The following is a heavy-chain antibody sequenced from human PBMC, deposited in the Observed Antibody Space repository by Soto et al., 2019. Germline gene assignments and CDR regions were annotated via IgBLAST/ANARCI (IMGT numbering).Heavy chain of an antibody. V-gene: IGHV3-30-3*01. CDR2: ISYDGSKK. D-gene: IGHD5-18*01. CDR1: GFTLSNYA. Sequence: QVQLVESEGGVVQPGRSLRLSCAASGFTLSNYAMHWVRQAPGKGLEWVATISYDGSKKNYADSVKGRFTISRDNSKNALYLKMNSLRAEDTAVYYFVRTPGYTMDYWGQGTLVTVSS. CDR3: VRTPGYTMDY. J-gene: IGHJ4*02.